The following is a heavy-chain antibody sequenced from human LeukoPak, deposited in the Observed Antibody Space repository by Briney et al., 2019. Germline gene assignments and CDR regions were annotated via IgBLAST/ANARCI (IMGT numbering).Heavy chain of an antibody. V-gene: IGHV3-66*01. CDR2: IYSGGST. CDR3: ARDKNDNYYYGSGGHPLGY. J-gene: IGHJ4*02. D-gene: IGHD3-10*01. CDR1: GFTVSSNY. Sequence: GGSLRLSCAASGFTVSSNYMSWVRQAPGKGLEWVSVIYSGGSTYYADSVKGRFTLSRDNSKNTLYLQMNSLRAEDTAVYYCARDKNDNYYYGSGGHPLGYWGQGTLVTVSS.